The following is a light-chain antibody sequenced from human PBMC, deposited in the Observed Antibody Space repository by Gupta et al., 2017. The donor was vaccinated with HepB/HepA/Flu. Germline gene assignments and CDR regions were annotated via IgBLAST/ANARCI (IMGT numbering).Light chain of an antibody. CDR3: QVWDSSTDHRV. CDR2: DDS. J-gene: IGLJ2*01. V-gene: IGLV3-21*03. Sequence: SYVLPQPPSVSVAPGKTATITCGGNNIGSKSVHWYQQKPGQAPVLVVYDDSGRPSGIPERFSGSKSGNTASLTISRVEAGDEADYYCQVWDSSTDHRVFGGGTKLTVL. CDR1: NIGSKS.